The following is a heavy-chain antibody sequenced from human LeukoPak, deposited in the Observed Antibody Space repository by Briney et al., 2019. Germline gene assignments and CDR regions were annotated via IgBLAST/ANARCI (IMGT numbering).Heavy chain of an antibody. Sequence: GGSLRLSCAVSGFTFSDYYMSWIRQAPGKGLEWVSYISGSGGTTYYADSVKGRFTISRDNAKNSLYLQMNSLRAEDTAVYYCARAASVRGVIIIDYWGQGTLVTVSS. J-gene: IGHJ4*02. D-gene: IGHD3-10*01. CDR1: GFTFSDYY. V-gene: IGHV3-11*04. CDR2: ISGSGGTT. CDR3: ARAASVRGVIIIDY.